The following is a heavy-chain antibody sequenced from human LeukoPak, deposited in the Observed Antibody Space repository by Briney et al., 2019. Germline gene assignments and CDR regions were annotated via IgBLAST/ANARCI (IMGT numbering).Heavy chain of an antibody. Sequence: SETLSLTCTVSGGSISSNSCYWGWIRQPPGKGLEWIGYIYYSGSTNYNPSLKSRVTISVDTSKNQFSLKLSSVTAADTAVYYCARGSYCSSTSCYARAFDIWGQGTMVTVSS. CDR2: IYYSGST. V-gene: IGHV4-61*05. CDR1: GGSISSNSCY. D-gene: IGHD2-2*01. CDR3: ARGSYCSSTSCYARAFDI. J-gene: IGHJ3*02.